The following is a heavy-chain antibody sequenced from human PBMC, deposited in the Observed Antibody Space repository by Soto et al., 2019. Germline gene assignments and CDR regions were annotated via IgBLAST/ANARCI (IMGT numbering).Heavy chain of an antibody. V-gene: IGHV4-34*01. J-gene: IGHJ4*02. D-gene: IGHD6-13*01. CDR3: ATSYGNAWYTY. CDR1: GGSFSGYY. Sequence: PSETLSLTCAVYGGSFSGYYWSWIRQPPGKGLEWIGEINHSGSTNYNPSLKSRVTISVDRSKNHFTLKLTSVTAADTAVYYCATSYGNAWYTYWGQGTQVTVSS. CDR2: INHSGST.